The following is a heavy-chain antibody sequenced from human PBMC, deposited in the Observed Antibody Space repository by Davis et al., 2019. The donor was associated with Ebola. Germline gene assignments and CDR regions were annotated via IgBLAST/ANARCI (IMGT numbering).Heavy chain of an antibody. CDR2: IGGSGDTA. CDR1: GFRFSSYV. J-gene: IGHJ4*02. Sequence: GESLKISCVASGFRFSSYVMGWVRQAPGKGLEWVSRIGGSGDTADYGDSVKGRFTISRDNSKNTLYLQMNSLRPEDTAVYYCAKAPTSWYVWIDSWGQGTLVTVSS. V-gene: IGHV3-23*01. CDR3: AKAPTSWYVWIDS. D-gene: IGHD3-16*01.